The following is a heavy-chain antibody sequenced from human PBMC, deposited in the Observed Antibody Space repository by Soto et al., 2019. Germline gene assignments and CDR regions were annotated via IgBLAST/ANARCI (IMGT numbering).Heavy chain of an antibody. J-gene: IGHJ4*02. CDR1: GGSISSSNW. V-gene: IGHV4-4*02. CDR3: ARNGGRVVEVAGAYFDC. Sequence: TSETLSLTCAVSGGSISSSNWWSWVRQPPGKGMEWIGEIYHSGSTNYNPSLKSRVTISVDKSKNQFSLKLSSVNAADTAVYYYARNGGRVVEVAGAYFDCWGQGTLVTVSS. D-gene: IGHD2-15*01. CDR2: IYHSGST.